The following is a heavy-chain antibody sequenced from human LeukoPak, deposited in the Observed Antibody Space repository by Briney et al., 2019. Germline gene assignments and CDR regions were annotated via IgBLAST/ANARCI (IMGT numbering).Heavy chain of an antibody. CDR2: INPNSGGT. J-gene: IGHJ5*02. CDR1: GYTFTGYY. Sequence: ASVKVSCKASGYTFTGYYMHWVRQAPGQGLEWMGWINPNSGGTNYAQKFQGRVTMTRDTSISTAYMELSRLRSDDTAVYYCARDHSGSSWYGGWSTYNWFDPWGQGTLVTASS. V-gene: IGHV1-2*02. D-gene: IGHD6-13*01. CDR3: ARDHSGSSWYGGWSTYNWFDP.